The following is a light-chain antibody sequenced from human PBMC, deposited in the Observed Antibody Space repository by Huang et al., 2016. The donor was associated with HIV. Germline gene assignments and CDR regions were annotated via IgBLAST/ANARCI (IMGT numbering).Light chain of an antibody. J-gene: IGKJ4*01. CDR1: QSVRDK. CDR3: QQYESWPPLT. CDR2: ASS. V-gene: IGKV3-15*01. Sequence: EIVMTPSPDTLSVSPGERANLSCRASQSVRDKLAWYQQKPGQALRLLLHASSPRAAGVPARFSGSWSGTEFTLTISSLQSEDCGVYYCQQYESWPPLTFGGGTKVEIK.